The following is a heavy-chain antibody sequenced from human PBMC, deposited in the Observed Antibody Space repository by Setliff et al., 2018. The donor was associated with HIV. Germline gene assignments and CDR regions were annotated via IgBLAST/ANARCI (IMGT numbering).Heavy chain of an antibody. J-gene: IGHJ4*02. Sequence: SGPTLVNPTQTLTLTCTFSGLSLSTSGVGVGWIRQSPGKALEWLAFIYWNNNKHYSTSLKSRLTVTKDTSKNRVVFTMTNMDPVDTATYYCAYSGRQLRGPYFDFRGQGTPVTVS. D-gene: IGHD1-1*01. V-gene: IGHV2-5*01. CDR1: GLSLSTSGVG. CDR2: IYWNNNK. CDR3: AYSGRQLRGPYFDF.